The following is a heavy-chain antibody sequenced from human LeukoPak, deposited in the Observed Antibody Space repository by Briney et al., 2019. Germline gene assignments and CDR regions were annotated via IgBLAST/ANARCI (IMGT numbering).Heavy chain of an antibody. CDR3: AKHRGYGSGSFPGLEYFQH. Sequence: GGSLRLSCAASGFTFSSYAMSWVRQAPGKGLEWVSAISGSGGSTYYADAVKGRFTISRDNSETTLYLRMSSLRAEDTAVYYCAKHRGYGSGSFPGLEYFQHWGQGTLVTVSS. V-gene: IGHV3-23*01. D-gene: IGHD3-10*01. J-gene: IGHJ1*01. CDR1: GFTFSSYA. CDR2: ISGSGGST.